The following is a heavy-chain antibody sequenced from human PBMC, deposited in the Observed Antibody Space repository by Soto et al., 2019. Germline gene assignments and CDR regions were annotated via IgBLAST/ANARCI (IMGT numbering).Heavy chain of an antibody. Sequence: QITVKASGPTLVKPTQTLTLTCTFSGFSLTTRGVGVGWIRQPQGQALECLALIYWDDDKRYSPSLQRRLSITKDTSKNPVVLTMTNVDPVDTATYYCAHIPTYYQYDWFDTWGQGTLVSVSS. D-gene: IGHD3-16*01. V-gene: IGHV2-5*02. CDR3: AHIPTYYQYDWFDT. CDR2: IYWDDDK. CDR1: GFSLTTRGVG. J-gene: IGHJ5*02.